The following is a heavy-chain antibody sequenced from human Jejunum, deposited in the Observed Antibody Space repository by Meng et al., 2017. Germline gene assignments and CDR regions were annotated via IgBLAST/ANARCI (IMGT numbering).Heavy chain of an antibody. Sequence: GSLRLSCTVFGGSISSNYWTWIRQPAGKGLEWFGRIHTSGNTDYNPSLRSRVTMSIDTSKNQFSLKLSSVTASDTDVYYCATGGALHSTGYYPEYFHHWGQATPVTVSS. V-gene: IGHV4-4*07. J-gene: IGHJ1*01. CDR2: IHTSGNT. CDR3: ATGGALHSTGYYPEYFHH. D-gene: IGHD3-22*01. CDR1: GGSISSNY.